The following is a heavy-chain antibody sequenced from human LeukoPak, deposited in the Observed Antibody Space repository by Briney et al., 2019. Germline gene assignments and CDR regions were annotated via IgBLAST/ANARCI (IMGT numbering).Heavy chain of an antibody. D-gene: IGHD2-15*01. CDR2: IYHSGST. V-gene: IGHV4-30-2*01. Sequence: SETLSLTCAVSGGSISSGGYSWSWIRQPPGKGLEWIGYIYHSGSTYYNPSLKSRVTISVDRSKNQFSLKLSSVTAADTAVYYCASHYCSGGSCYSPYYYGMDVWGQGTTVTVSS. CDR1: GGSISSGGYS. CDR3: ASHYCSGGSCYSPYYYGMDV. J-gene: IGHJ6*02.